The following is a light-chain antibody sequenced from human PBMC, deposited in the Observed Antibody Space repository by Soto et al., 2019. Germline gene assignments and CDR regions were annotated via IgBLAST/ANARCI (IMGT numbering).Light chain of an antibody. CDR2: GAS. CDR1: QDISNN. J-gene: IGKJ1*01. V-gene: IGKV3-15*01. Sequence: EIIMTQSPATLSVSPGETATLSCRASQDISNNLAWYQQKPGQAPRVLIYGASTRATDIPARFSGSGSGTEFTLTISSLQSEDFAVYHCQQYNSWPRTFGQGTKVEIK. CDR3: QQYNSWPRT.